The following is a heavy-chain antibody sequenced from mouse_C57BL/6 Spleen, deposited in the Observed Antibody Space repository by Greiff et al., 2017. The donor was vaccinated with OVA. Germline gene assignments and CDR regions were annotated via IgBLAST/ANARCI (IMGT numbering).Heavy chain of an antibody. V-gene: IGHV3-8*01. CDR2: ISYSGST. CDR1: GYSITSDY. D-gene: IGHD1-1*01. Sequence: EVKLVESGPGLAKPSQTLSLTCSVTGYSITSDYWNWIRKFPGNKLEYMGYISYSGSTYYNPSLKSRISITRDTSKNQYYLQLNSVTTEDTATYYCARHYGSSYWYFDVWGTGTTVTVSS. J-gene: IGHJ1*03. CDR3: ARHYGSSYWYFDV.